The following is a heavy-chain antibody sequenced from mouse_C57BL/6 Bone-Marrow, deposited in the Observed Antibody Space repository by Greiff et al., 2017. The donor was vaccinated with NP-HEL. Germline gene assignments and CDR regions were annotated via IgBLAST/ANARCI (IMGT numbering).Heavy chain of an antibody. CDR2: IYIGNGYT. Sequence: EVKLMESGAELVRPGSSVKMSCKTSGYTFTSYGINWVKQRPGQGLEWIGYIYIGNGYTEYNEKFKGKATLTSDTSSSTAYMQLSSLTSEDSAIYFCARDTTVVEGYFDVWVTGTTVTVSS. CDR3: ARDTTVVEGYFDV. D-gene: IGHD1-1*01. V-gene: IGHV1-58*01. CDR1: GYTFTSYG. J-gene: IGHJ1*03.